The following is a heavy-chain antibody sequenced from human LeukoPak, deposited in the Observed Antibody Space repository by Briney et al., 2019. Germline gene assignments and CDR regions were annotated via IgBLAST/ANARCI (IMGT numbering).Heavy chain of an antibody. CDR1: GFTFSSYW. CDR3: ARDHLGYSFDY. CDR2: INEDGSEK. V-gene: IGHV3-7*04. J-gene: IGHJ4*02. Sequence: GGSLRLSCAASGFTFSSYWMSWVRQAPGKGVEWLANINEDGSEKYYVDSVKGRFTISRDNAKNSLDLQMNSLRADDTAVYYCARDHLGYSFDYWGQGTLVTVSS.